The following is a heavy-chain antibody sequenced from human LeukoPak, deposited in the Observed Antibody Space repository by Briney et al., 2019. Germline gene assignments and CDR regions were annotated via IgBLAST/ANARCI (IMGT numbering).Heavy chain of an antibody. CDR1: GYTFTCYY. CDR3: ARARWELLHPNDY. CDR2: INPNSGGT. Sequence: GASVKVSCKASGYTFTCYYMHWVRQAPGQGLEWMGWINPNSGGTNYAQKFQGRVTMTRDTSISTAYMELSRLRSDDTAVYYCARARWELLHPNDYWGQGTLVTVSS. V-gene: IGHV1-2*02. D-gene: IGHD1-26*01. J-gene: IGHJ4*02.